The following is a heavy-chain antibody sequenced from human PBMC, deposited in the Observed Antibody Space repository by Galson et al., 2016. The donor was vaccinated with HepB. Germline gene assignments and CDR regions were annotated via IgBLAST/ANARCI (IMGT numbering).Heavy chain of an antibody. J-gene: IGHJ4*02. Sequence: SLRLSCAASGITFSDYHMHWVRQAPGKGLECMAVISYDGINKYYADPVKGRFTISRDNSKNTLYLQMNSLRADDTAVYYCARDQIRNEKYTYGCLRYWGQGTLVTVSS. D-gene: IGHD5-18*01. CDR3: ARDQIRNEKYTYGCLRY. V-gene: IGHV3-30-3*01. CDR1: GITFSDYH. CDR2: ISYDGINK.